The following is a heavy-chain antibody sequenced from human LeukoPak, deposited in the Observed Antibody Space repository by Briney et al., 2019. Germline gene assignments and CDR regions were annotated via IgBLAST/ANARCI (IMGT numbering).Heavy chain of an antibody. CDR3: VRHRYSRVYNWFDP. CDR2: IYPGDYDA. CDR1: GYSFTNYW. D-gene: IGHD6-13*01. J-gene: IGHJ5*02. Sequence: GESLKISCKGSGYSFTNYWIGWVRQMPGKGLKWMGIIYPGDYDARYSPSFQGQVTISADKSISTAYLQWSSLKASDTAMYYCVRHRYSRVYNWFDPRGQGTLVTVSS. V-gene: IGHV5-51*01.